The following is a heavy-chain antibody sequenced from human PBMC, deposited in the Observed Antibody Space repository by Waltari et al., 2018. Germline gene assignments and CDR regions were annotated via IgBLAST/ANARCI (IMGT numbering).Heavy chain of an antibody. CDR3: AKDHASSGWPTFDS. J-gene: IGHJ4*02. D-gene: IGHD6-19*01. V-gene: IGHV1-46*01. Sequence: QVQLVQSGAEVKKPGASVKVSCKASGYTFTSYYMHWVRQAPEQGLEWMGIINPSGGSTRYAQKFQSRVTMSRDTSTSTVYMELSGLRAEDTAMYYCAKDHASSGWPTFDSGGQGTQVTVSS. CDR2: INPSGGST. CDR1: GYTFTSYY.